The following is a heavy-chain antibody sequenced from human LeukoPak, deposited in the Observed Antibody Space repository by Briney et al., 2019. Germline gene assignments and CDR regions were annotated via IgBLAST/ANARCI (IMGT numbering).Heavy chain of an antibody. CDR2: IPIFGTA. J-gene: IGHJ4*02. CDR3: ASRLAAAATRGFDY. V-gene: IGHV1-69*05. Sequence: IPIFGTANYAQKFQGRVTITTDESTSTAYMELSSLRSEDTAVYYCASRLAAAATRGFDYWGQGTLVTVSS. D-gene: IGHD6-13*01.